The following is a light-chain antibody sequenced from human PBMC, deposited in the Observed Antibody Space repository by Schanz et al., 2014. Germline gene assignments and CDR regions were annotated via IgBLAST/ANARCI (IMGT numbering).Light chain of an antibody. CDR2: DVS. Sequence: QSVLTQPASVSGSPGQSITISCTGTASDVGGYNYVSWYQQYPGIAPKLLIYDVSHRPSGVSNRFSGSKSGNTASLTISGLQAEDEADYYCSSYTSIGTRVFGGGTKLTVL. CDR3: SSYTSIGTRV. V-gene: IGLV2-14*01. CDR1: ASDVGGYNY. J-gene: IGLJ3*02.